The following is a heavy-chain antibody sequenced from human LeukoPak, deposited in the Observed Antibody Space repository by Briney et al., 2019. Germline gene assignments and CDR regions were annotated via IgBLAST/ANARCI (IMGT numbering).Heavy chain of an antibody. CDR3: AREVSSSWYKYAFDI. Sequence: GGSLRLSCAASGFTVSSNYMSWVRQAPGKGLEWVSVIYSGGTTYYAASVKGRFTISRHNSKNTLYLQMNSVRAEDTAVYYCAREVSSSWYKYAFDIWGQGTMVTVSS. V-gene: IGHV3-53*04. D-gene: IGHD6-13*01. CDR1: GFTVSSNY. CDR2: IYSGGTT. J-gene: IGHJ3*02.